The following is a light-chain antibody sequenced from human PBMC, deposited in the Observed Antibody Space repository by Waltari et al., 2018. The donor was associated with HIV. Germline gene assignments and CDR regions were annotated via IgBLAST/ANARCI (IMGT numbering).Light chain of an antibody. Sequence: DIRMTQSPSNLSASVVDTVVISCRASQNLDNWLAWYQQRPGGAPKLLVSRTSILESGVSARFSGTGSGTEFTLSIRSLQPDDFGTYFCQQYSTHYAFGQGT. J-gene: IGKJ2*01. CDR2: RTS. V-gene: IGKV1-5*03. CDR3: QQYSTHYA. CDR1: QNLDNW.